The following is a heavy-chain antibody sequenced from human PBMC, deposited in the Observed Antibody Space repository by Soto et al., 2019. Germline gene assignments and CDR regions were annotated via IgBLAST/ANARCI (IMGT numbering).Heavy chain of an antibody. J-gene: IGHJ4*02. CDR2: INAGNGNT. D-gene: IGHD6-19*01. CDR1: GYTFTGYA. Sequence: ASVKVSCKASGYTFTGYAMHWVRQAPGQRLEWMGWINAGNGNTKYSQKFQGRVTITRDTSASTAYMELSSLRSEDTAVYYCARAVAVAADFDCWGQGTLVTVS. V-gene: IGHV1-3*01. CDR3: ARAVAVAADFDC.